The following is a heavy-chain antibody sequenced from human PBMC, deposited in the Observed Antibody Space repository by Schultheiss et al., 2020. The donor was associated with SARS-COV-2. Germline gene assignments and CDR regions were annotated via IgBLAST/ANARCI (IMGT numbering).Heavy chain of an antibody. CDR2: IYHSGST. V-gene: IGHV4-34*01. J-gene: IGHJ4*02. CDR3: ARGAGAHVY. CDR1: GGSFSGYY. Sequence: SETLSLTCAVYGGSFSGYYWSWIRQPPGKGLEWIGEIYHSGSTNYNPSLKSRVTISVDTSKNQFSLKLTSMTPADTAVYYCARGAGAHVYWGQGTLVTVSS. D-gene: IGHD4/OR15-4a*01.